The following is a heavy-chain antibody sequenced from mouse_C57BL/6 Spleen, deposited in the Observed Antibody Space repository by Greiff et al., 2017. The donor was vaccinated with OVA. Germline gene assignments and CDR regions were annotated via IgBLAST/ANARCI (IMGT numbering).Heavy chain of an antibody. CDR3: AREGREGAMDY. Sequence: EVKLVESEGGLVQPGSSMKLSCTASGFTFSDYYMAWVRQVPEKGLEWVANINYDGSSTYYLDSLKSRFIISRDNAKNILYLQMSSLKSEDTATYYCAREGREGAMDYWGQGTSVTVSS. J-gene: IGHJ4*01. V-gene: IGHV5-16*01. CDR1: GFTFSDYY. CDR2: INYDGSST.